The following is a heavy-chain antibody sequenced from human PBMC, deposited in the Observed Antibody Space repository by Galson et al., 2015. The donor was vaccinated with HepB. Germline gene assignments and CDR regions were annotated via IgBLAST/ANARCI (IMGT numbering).Heavy chain of an antibody. CDR1: GFTFSSYS. CDR2: ISSSSSYI. Sequence: SLRLSCAASGFTFSSYSMNWVRQAPGKGLEWVSSISSSSSYIYYADSVKGRFTISRDNAKNSLYLQMNSLRVEDTAVYYCVSHYSYGHPFDYWGQGTLVTVSS. J-gene: IGHJ4*02. D-gene: IGHD5-18*01. CDR3: VSHYSYGHPFDY. V-gene: IGHV3-21*04.